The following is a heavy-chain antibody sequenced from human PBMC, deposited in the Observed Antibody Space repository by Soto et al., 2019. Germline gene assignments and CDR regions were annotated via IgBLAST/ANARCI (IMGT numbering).Heavy chain of an antibody. D-gene: IGHD3-22*01. CDR2: ISYDGSNK. Sequence: QVQLVESGGGVVQPGRSLRLSCAASGFTFSSYGMHWVRQAPGKGLEGVAVISYDGSNKYYADSVKGRFTISRDNSNNPLYLHKHSLRAEDPAVYYCAKDGIRGSGYYDSWYFDLWGRGTLVPLSS. V-gene: IGHV3-30*18. J-gene: IGHJ2*01. CDR1: GFTFSSYG. CDR3: AKDGIRGSGYYDSWYFDL.